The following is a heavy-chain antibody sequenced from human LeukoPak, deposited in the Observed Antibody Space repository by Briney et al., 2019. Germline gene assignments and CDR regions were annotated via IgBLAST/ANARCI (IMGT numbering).Heavy chain of an antibody. J-gene: IGHJ4*02. V-gene: IGHV4-34*01. Sequence: PSETLSLTCTVSGGSISSYYWNWIRQPPGKGLEWIGEINHSGSTNYNPSLKSRVTISVDTSKNQFSLKLSSVTAADTAVYYCARGRVRGSSSPFDYWGQGTLVTVSS. CDR3: ARGRVRGSSSPFDY. D-gene: IGHD6-6*01. CDR2: INHSGST. CDR1: GGSISSYY.